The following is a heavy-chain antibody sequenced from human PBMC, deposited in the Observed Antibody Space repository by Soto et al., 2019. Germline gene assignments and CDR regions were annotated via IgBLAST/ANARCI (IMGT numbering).Heavy chain of an antibody. CDR1: GYSFTSYW. V-gene: IGHV5-51*01. J-gene: IGHJ6*02. CDR3: ARVPYYDFWSGYYPQYYYGMDV. CDR2: IYPGDSDT. Sequence: PGESLKISCKGSGYSFTSYWIGWVRQMPGKGLEWMGIIYPGDSDTRYSPSFQGQVTISADKSISTAYLQWSSLKASDTAMYYCARVPYYDFWSGYYPQYYYGMDVWGQGTTVTVS. D-gene: IGHD3-3*01.